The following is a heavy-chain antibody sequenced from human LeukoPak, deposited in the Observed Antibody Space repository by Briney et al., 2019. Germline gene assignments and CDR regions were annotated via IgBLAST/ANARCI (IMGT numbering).Heavy chain of an antibody. J-gene: IGHJ5*02. D-gene: IGHD2-2*01. CDR2: IHTSGST. V-gene: IGHV4-4*07. CDR1: GASFNSYY. CDR3: ARGCLVVVPAAPATKNWFDP. Sequence: SETLSLTCTVSGASFNSYYWSWLRQPAGKGLEWIGRIHTSGSTDYSPSLQSRVTISIDTSQKQFSLKLSSVTAADTAVYYCARGCLVVVPAAPATKNWFDPWGKGTLVTVSS.